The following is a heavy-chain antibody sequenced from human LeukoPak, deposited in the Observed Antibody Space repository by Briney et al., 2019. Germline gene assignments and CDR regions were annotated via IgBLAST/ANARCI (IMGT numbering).Heavy chain of an antibody. CDR2: MNPNSGNT. CDR1: GYTFTSYD. D-gene: IGHD3-22*01. V-gene: IGHV1-8*01. J-gene: IGHJ3*02. CDR3: ARSYASSGYWFDAFDI. Sequence: ASVTVSFKSSGYTFTSYDINWVRQATGQGLEGMGWMNPNSGNTGNAQKFQGRVTMTRNTSISTAYMELSSLRSEDTAVYYGARSYASSGYWFDAFDIWGQGTMVTVSS.